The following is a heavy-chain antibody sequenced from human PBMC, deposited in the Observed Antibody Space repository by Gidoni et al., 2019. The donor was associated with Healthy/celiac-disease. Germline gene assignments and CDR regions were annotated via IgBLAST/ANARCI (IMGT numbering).Heavy chain of an antibody. V-gene: IGHV3-30-3*01. CDR2: ISYDGSNK. J-gene: IGHJ6*02. D-gene: IGHD2-2*01. CDR3: ARQIGYCISTSCYPSSYYYYYGMDV. Sequence: QVQLVESGGGVVQPGRSLRLSCADSGFPFSRYAMHWLRQAPGKGLEWVAVISYDGSNKYYADSVKGRFTISRDNSKNTLYLQMNILRVEDTAVYYCARQIGYCISTSCYPSSYYYYYGMDVWGQGTTVTVSS. CDR1: GFPFSRYA.